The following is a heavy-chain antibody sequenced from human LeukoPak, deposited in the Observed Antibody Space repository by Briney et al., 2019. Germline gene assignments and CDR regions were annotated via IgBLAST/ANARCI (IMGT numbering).Heavy chain of an antibody. J-gene: IGHJ4*02. CDR2: MNPNSGNT. CDR3: ARAPRSNYYDSSGYLLVPDY. V-gene: IGHV1-8*01. D-gene: IGHD3-22*01. CDR1: GYTFTSYD. Sequence: ASVKVSCTASGYTFTSYDINWVRQATGQGLEWMGWMNPNSGNTGYAQKFQGRVTMTRNTSISTAYMELSSLRSEDTAVYYCARAPRSNYYDSSGYLLVPDYWGQGTLVTVSS.